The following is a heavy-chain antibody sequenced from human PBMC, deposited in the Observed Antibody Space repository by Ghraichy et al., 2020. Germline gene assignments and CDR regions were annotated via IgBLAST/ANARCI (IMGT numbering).Heavy chain of an antibody. J-gene: IGHJ4*02. CDR1: GGSISSSNVY. D-gene: IGHD2-15*01. CDR2: FYYTGNT. V-gene: IGHV4-39*01. Sequence: SETLSLTCTVSGGSISSSNVYWGWIRQPPGKGLEWIGSFYYTGNTDYNPSLKSRVTISVDTSKNQFSLRLSSVTAADTAVFYCARHPSGHFDFWGQGTLVTVSS. CDR3: ARHPSGHFDF.